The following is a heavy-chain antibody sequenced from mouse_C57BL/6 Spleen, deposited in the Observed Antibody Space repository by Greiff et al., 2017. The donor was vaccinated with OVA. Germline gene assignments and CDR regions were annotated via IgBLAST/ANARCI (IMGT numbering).Heavy chain of an antibody. CDR1: GYTFTSYW. Sequence: VKLQQPGAELVKPGASVKLSCKASGYTFTSYWMQWVKQRPGQGLEWIGEIDPSDSYTNYNQKFKGKATLTVDTSSSTAYMQLSSLTSEDSAVYYCARGVYFDVWGTGTTVTVSS. J-gene: IGHJ1*03. V-gene: IGHV1-50*01. CDR3: ARGVYFDV. CDR2: IDPSDSYT.